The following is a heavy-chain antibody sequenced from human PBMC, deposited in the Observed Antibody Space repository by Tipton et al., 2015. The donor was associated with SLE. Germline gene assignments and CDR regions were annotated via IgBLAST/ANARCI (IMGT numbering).Heavy chain of an antibody. Sequence: PGLVKPSETLSLTCTMSGDSFSSHYFSWIRQPAGRGLEWIGRIYISGTTNYNPSLNNRVAMSLDTSKNELSLKLSSVTAADTAVYYCATLHEEPSEGWLHPWGQGTLVTVSS. CDR2: IYISGTT. CDR1: GDSFSSHY. CDR3: ATLHEEPSEGWLHP. D-gene: IGHD4-11*01. V-gene: IGHV4-4*07. J-gene: IGHJ5*02.